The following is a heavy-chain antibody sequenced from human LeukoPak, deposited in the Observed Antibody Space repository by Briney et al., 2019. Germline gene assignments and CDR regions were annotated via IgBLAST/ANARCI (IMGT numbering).Heavy chain of an antibody. Sequence: SETLSLTCTVSGGSISSSSYYWGWIRQPPGKGLEWIGIISYAGSTYYKPSLKSRVTISADTSKNQFSLNLSSMTATDAAVYYCARMFSYSGLAGSDYSGQGTLVTVSS. V-gene: IGHV4-39*01. CDR1: GGSISSSSYY. J-gene: IGHJ4*02. D-gene: IGHD6-6*01. CDR3: ARMFSYSGLAGSDY. CDR2: ISYAGST.